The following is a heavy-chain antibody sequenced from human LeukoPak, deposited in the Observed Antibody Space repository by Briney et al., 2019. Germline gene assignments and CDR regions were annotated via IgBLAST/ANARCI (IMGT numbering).Heavy chain of an antibody. CDR1: GGSFSGYY. CDR3: AREAILVVPAAISGLIDP. CDR2: INHSGST. J-gene: IGHJ5*02. V-gene: IGHV4-34*01. D-gene: IGHD2-2*01. Sequence: SETLSLTCAVYGGSFSGYYWSWIRQPPGEGLEWIGEINHSGSTNYNPSLKSRVTISVDTSKNQFSLKLSSVTAADTAVYYCAREAILVVPAAISGLIDPWGQGTLVTVSS.